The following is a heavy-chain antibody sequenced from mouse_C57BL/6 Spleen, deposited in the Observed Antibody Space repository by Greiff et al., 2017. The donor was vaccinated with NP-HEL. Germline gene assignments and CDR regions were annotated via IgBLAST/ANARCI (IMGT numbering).Heavy chain of an antibody. D-gene: IGHD1-1*01. Sequence: EVKLVESEGGLVQPGSSMKLSCTASGFTFSDYYMAWVRQVPEKGLEWVANINYDGSSTYYLDSLKSRFIISRDNAKNILYLQMSSLKSEDTATYYCARDTGDSLGDYWGQGTSVTVSS. V-gene: IGHV5-16*01. CDR1: GFTFSDYY. CDR2: INYDGSST. CDR3: ARDTGDSLGDY. J-gene: IGHJ4*01.